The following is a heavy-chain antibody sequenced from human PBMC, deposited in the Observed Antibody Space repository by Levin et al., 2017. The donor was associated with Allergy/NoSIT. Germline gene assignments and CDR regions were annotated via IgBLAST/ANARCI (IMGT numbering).Heavy chain of an antibody. CDR2: ISWNSGSI. J-gene: IGHJ4*02. Sequence: GGSLRLSCAASGFTFDDYAMHWVRQAPGKGLEWVSGISWNSGSIGYADSVKGRFTISRDNAKNSLYLQMNSLRAEDTALYYCAKDHSGGWTGIDYWGQGTLVTVSS. CDR1: GFTFDDYA. CDR3: AKDHSGGWTGIDY. V-gene: IGHV3-9*01. D-gene: IGHD6-19*01.